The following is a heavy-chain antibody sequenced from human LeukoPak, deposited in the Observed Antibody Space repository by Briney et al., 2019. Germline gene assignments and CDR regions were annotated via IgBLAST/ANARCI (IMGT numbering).Heavy chain of an antibody. Sequence: GGSLGLSCAASGFTFSSYAMSWVRQAPGKGPEWVSTISGSGSNTYYADSVKGRFTISRDNSKNTLWLQMNSLRAEDTALYYCAKGSLGSWYFFDYWGQGTLVTVSS. CDR2: ISGSGSNT. CDR1: GFTFSSYA. D-gene: IGHD6-13*01. J-gene: IGHJ4*02. V-gene: IGHV3-23*01. CDR3: AKGSLGSWYFFDY.